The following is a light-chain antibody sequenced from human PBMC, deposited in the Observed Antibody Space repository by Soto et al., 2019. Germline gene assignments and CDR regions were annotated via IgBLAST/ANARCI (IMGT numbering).Light chain of an antibody. CDR2: DAS. J-gene: IGKJ2*01. Sequence: EVVLTQSPATLSLSPGERATLSCRASQSVSSSLAWFQHKPGQAPRLLIYDASNRATGIPPSFSGSGSGTDFPLTLSSRQPEDFAVYYCQQRSNWPRTFGQGTKLEL. CDR3: QQRSNWPRT. V-gene: IGKV3-11*01. CDR1: QSVSSS.